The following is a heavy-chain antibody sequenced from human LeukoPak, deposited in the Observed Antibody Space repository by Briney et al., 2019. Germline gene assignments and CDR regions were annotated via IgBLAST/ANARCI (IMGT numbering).Heavy chain of an antibody. CDR1: GGSISSRSYY. J-gene: IGHJ4*02. D-gene: IGHD5-24*01. V-gene: IGHV4-39*07. Sequence: SETLSLTCTVSGGSISSRSYYWGWIRQPPGKGLEWIGSIYYSGSTYYNPSLQSRVTISVDTSKNQFSLKLSSVTAADTAVYYCARGLQNMATITGFNYWGQGILVTVSS. CDR2: IYYSGST. CDR3: ARGLQNMATITGFNY.